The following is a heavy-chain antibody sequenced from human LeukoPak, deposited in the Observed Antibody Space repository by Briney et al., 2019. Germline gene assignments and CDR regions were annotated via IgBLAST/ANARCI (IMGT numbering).Heavy chain of an antibody. V-gene: IGHV5-51*01. D-gene: IGHD3-22*01. Sequence: GESLKISCQGSGYSFTSYWIGWVRQMPGKGLEWMGIIYPGDSDTRYSPSFQGQVTISADKSISTAYLQWSSLKASDTAMYYCASRNYYDSLGFDYWGQGTLVTVSS. CDR3: ASRNYYDSLGFDY. CDR2: IYPGDSDT. J-gene: IGHJ4*02. CDR1: GYSFTSYW.